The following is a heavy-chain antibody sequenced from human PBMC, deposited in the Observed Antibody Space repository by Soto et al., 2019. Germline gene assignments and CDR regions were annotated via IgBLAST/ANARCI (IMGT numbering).Heavy chain of an antibody. CDR1: GFTFRSYE. J-gene: IGHJ6*02. CDR2: IRSKANSYAT. CDR3: TRHMAPLDIVVVQAAKGSVGMDV. V-gene: IGHV3-73*01. Sequence: PGGSLRLSCAGTGFTFRSYEMNWVRQAPGKGLEWVGRIRSKANSYATAYAASVKGRFTISRDDSKNTAYLQMNSLKTEDTAVYYCTRHMAPLDIVVVQAAKGSVGMDVWGQGTTVTVSS. D-gene: IGHD2-2*03.